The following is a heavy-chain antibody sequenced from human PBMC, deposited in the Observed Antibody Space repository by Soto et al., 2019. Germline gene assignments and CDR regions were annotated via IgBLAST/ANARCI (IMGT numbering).Heavy chain of an antibody. CDR3: TTLSYDFWSGYYTRWFDP. J-gene: IGHJ5*02. V-gene: IGHV3-15*01. CDR1: GFTFSNAW. D-gene: IGHD3-3*01. Sequence: EVQLVESGGGLVKPGGSLRLSCAACGFTFSNAWMSWVRQAPGKGQEWVGRIKSKTDGGTTDYAAPVKGRFTISRDDSKNTLYLQMNSLKTEDTAVYYCTTLSYDFWSGYYTRWFDPWGQGTLVTVSS. CDR2: IKSKTDGGTT.